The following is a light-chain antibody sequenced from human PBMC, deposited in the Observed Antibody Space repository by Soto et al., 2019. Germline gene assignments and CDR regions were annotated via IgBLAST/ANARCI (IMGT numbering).Light chain of an antibody. J-gene: IGKJ4*01. Sequence: EIVLTQSPGTLPLSPGERATLSCRASQSVSSNYLAWYQQKPGQAPRLLIYGASIRATGIPDKFSGSGSGTDFTLTITRLEPEDFAVYYCQQYGSTHTFGGGTKVEIK. CDR2: GAS. CDR1: QSVSSNY. CDR3: QQYGSTHT. V-gene: IGKV3-20*01.